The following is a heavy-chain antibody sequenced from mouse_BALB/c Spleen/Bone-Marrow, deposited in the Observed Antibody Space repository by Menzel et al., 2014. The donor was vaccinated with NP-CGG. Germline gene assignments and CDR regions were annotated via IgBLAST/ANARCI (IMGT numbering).Heavy chain of an antibody. Sequence: VQLQQSGAELTKPGASVTMSCKASGYTFTNYWIHWIKQRPGQGLEWIGYINPATGYTDYNPNFKDKATLTADKSSITAYMQLSSLTSEDSSVYYCARETGTYVMDYWGQGTSVTVAS. V-gene: IGHV1-7*01. D-gene: IGHD4-1*01. CDR1: GYTFTNYW. J-gene: IGHJ4*01. CDR2: INPATGYT. CDR3: ARETGTYVMDY.